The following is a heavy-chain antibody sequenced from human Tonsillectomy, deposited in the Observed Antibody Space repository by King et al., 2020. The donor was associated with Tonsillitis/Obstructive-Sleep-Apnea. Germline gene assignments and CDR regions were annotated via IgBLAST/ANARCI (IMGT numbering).Heavy chain of an antibody. D-gene: IGHD6-13*01. J-gene: IGHJ4*02. CDR1: GFTFSSYA. CDR2: ITYDGSNK. CDR3: ARGGGFSSSWEIDY. Sequence: QLVQSGGGVVQPGWSLRLSCAASGFTFSSYAMHWVRQAPGKGLEWVAVITYDGSNKYYADSVKDRYTISRDNSKKTLYLQMNSLRPEDTAVYYCARGGGFSSSWEIDYWGQGTLVTVSS. V-gene: IGHV3-30*04.